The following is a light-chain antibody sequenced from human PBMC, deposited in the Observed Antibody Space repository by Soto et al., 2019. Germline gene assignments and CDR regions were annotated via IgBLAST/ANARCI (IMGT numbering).Light chain of an antibody. CDR2: EVS. CDR1: GSDVGNYVF. CDR3: VSYTSTSTLV. Sequence: QSVLTQPASVSGSPGQSITISCTGTGSDVGNYVFVSWYQQYPGKAPKLIIFEVSNRPSGVSDRFSGSKSGSTASLSISGLQSEDEADYYCVSYTSTSTLVFGPGTKVTVL. J-gene: IGLJ1*01. V-gene: IGLV2-14*01.